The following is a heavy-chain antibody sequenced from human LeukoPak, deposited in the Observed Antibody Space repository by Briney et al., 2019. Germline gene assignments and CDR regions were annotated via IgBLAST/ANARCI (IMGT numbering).Heavy chain of an antibody. CDR2: IYPGDSDT. J-gene: IGHJ4*02. D-gene: IGHD2-15*01. CDR1: GYSFTSYW. V-gene: IGHV5-51*01. Sequence: GESLKISCKGSGYSFTSYWIGWVRQMPGKGLEWMGIIYPGDSDTRYSPSFQGQVTISADKSISTAYLQWSSLKASDTAMYYCARLTGYCSGGSCYPLGYFDYWGQGTLVTVSS. CDR3: ARLTGYCSGGSCYPLGYFDY.